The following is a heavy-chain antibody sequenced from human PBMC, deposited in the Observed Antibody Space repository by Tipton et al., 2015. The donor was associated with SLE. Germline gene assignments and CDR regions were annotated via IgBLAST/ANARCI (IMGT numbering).Heavy chain of an antibody. CDR1: GFTFSDYY. CDR2: ISSSSSYT. V-gene: IGHV3-11*06. J-gene: IGHJ4*02. D-gene: IGHD1-1*01. CDR3: ARGMGPFPELARLDY. Sequence: SLRLSCAASGFTFSDYYMSWIRQAPGKGLEWVSYISSSSSYTNSADSVKGRLTISRDNSKNTLYLQMNSLRAEDTAVYYCARGMGPFPELARLDYWGQGTLVTVSS.